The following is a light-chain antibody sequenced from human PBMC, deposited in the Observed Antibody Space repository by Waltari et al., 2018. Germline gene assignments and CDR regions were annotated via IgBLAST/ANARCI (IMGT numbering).Light chain of an antibody. V-gene: IGKV1-5*03. Sequence: DIQMSQSPSTMSASVQDRVTITCRASKSLSNCLAWYQQKPGKAPKVLIYKASTLESGGPARFSGSGSATAFILTISRLQPDDVATYYCQQYRNLLTFGRGTKVEI. J-gene: IGKJ1*01. CDR1: KSLSNC. CDR2: KAS. CDR3: QQYRNLLT.